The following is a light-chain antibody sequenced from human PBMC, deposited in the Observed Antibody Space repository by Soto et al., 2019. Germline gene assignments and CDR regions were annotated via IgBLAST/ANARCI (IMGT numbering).Light chain of an antibody. V-gene: IGLV4-69*01. CDR1: CGHSSYA. CDR2: LNSDGSH. CDR3: QTWGSGIQV. Sequence: QAVVTQSPSASASLGASVKLTCTLSCGHSSYAIAWHQEQPEKGPRYLMKLNSDGSHAKGDGIPDRFSGSSSGAERYLTISSLQSEDEADYYCQTWGSGIQVFGGGTKLTVL. J-gene: IGLJ2*01.